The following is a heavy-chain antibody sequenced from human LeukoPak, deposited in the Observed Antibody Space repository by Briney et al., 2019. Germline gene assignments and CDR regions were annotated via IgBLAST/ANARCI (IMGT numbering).Heavy chain of an antibody. CDR3: ARTTKEFDILTGYYFDY. CDR1: GFTVRSNY. V-gene: IGHV3-53*01. Sequence: GGSLRLSCAASGFTVRSNYMSWVRQAPGKGLEWVSIIYSGGSTYYAGSVKGRFTISRDNSKNTLSLQMNSLRAVDTAVYYCARTTKEFDILTGYYFDYWGQGTLVTVSS. CDR2: IYSGGST. D-gene: IGHD3-9*01. J-gene: IGHJ4*02.